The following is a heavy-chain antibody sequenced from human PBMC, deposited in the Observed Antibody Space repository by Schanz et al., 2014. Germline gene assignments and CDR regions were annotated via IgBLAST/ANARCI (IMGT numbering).Heavy chain of an antibody. CDR1: GYTFTGYY. J-gene: IGHJ4*02. CDR2: INPNSGGT. V-gene: IGHV1-2*02. D-gene: IGHD4-17*01. Sequence: QVQLLQSGAEVKKPGASVKVSCKASGYTFTGYYMHWVRQAPGQGLEWMGRINPNSGGTNYAQKSKGRFTMTRDTPMSTAYVEVSGLRSDDAAVYYCARELRLEYYFDYWGQGTQVTVSS. CDR3: ARELRLEYYFDY.